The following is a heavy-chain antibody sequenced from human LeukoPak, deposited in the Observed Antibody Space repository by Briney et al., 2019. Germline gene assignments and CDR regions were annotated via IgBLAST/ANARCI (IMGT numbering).Heavy chain of an antibody. CDR2: ISGYSGKT. D-gene: IGHD3-22*01. CDR1: GYLFTTYG. Sequence: GASVKVSCKTSGYLFTTYGISWVRQAPGQGLEWLGWISGYSGKTNYAQKLQDRVTMTTDTSTNTDYMALRSLRSDDTAVYYCGRGPFYYDIDWGQGTLITVSS. CDR3: GRGPFYYDID. J-gene: IGHJ4*02. V-gene: IGHV1-18*01.